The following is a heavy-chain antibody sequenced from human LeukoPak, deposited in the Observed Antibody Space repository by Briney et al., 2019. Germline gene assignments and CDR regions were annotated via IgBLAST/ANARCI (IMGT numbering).Heavy chain of an antibody. Sequence: GGSLRLSCAASGFTFSSYAMSWVRQAPGKGLEWVSAISGSGGSTYYADSVKGRFTISRDNAKNTLYLQMNSLRAEDTAVYYCARAAGGSGAFDIWGQGTMVTVSS. J-gene: IGHJ3*02. V-gene: IGHV3-23*01. CDR2: ISGSGGST. CDR3: ARAAGGSGAFDI. CDR1: GFTFSSYA. D-gene: IGHD1-14*01.